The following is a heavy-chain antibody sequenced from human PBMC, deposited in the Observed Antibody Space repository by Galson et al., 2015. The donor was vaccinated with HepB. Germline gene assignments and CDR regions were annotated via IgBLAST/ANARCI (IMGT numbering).Heavy chain of an antibody. CDR1: GFTFSSYS. D-gene: IGHD2-15*01. J-gene: IGHJ6*02. CDR2: ISSSSSTI. CDR3: AGFVYYYYGMDV. V-gene: IGHV3-48*02. Sequence: SLRLSCAASGFTFSSYSMNWVRQAPGKGLEWVSYISSSSSTICYADSVKGRFTISRDNAKNSLYLQMNSLRDEDTAVYYCAGFVYYYYGMDVWGQGTTVTVSS.